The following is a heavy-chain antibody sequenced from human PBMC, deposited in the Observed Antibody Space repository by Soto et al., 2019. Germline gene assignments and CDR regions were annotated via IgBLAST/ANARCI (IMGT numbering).Heavy chain of an antibody. CDR1: GYTFTSYY. CDR3: ARDFTTIFGVVIMRYGMDV. CDR2: INPSGGST. J-gene: IGHJ6*02. D-gene: IGHD3-3*01. V-gene: IGHV1-46*01. Sequence: ASVKVSCKASGYTFTSYYMHWVRRAPGQGLEWMGIINPSGGSTSYAQKFQGRVTMTRDTSTSTVYMELSSLRSEDTAVYYCARDFTTIFGVVIMRYGMDVWGQGTTVTVSS.